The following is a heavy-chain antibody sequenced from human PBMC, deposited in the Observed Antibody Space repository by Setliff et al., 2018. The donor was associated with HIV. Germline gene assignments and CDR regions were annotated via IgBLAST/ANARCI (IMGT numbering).Heavy chain of an antibody. CDR1: GYTFTSYY. V-gene: IGHV1-2*02. CDR3: AREVGTYSGSYAVADGFDI. D-gene: IGHD1-26*01. J-gene: IGHJ3*02. CDR2: INPNSGGT. Sequence: ASVKVSCKASGYTFTSYYLHWVRQAPGQGLEWMGWINPNSGGTNYAQRFQGRVTMTRDTSISTAYMELSRPRSDDTAVYYCAREVGTYSGSYAVADGFDIWGQGTMVTVSS.